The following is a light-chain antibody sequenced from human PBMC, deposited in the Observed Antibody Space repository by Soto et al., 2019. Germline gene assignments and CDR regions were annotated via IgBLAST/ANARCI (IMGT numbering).Light chain of an antibody. CDR3: QQYNNWLGP. CDR2: GAS. V-gene: IGKV3-15*01. J-gene: IGKJ1*01. CDR1: QSVSTN. Sequence: EIVMTQSPATLSVSPGERATLSCRASQSVSTNLAWYQQTPGQAPRLLIFGASARATGIPARFSGSGSGTEFTLTISSLQSEDFAVYYCQQYNNWLGPFGQGTKVEIK.